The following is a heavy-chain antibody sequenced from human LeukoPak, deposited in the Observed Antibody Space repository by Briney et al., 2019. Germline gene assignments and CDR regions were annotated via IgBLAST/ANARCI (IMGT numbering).Heavy chain of an antibody. J-gene: IGHJ4*02. V-gene: IGHV3-30*02. Sequence: PGGSLRLSCAASGFTFSSFAMHWVRQAPGKGLEWVGVVRYDGSNKYYADSVKGRFTISRDNSKNTLYLQMTSLRPEDTAVYFRAKSSESGWYYFDYWGQGTLVTVSS. D-gene: IGHD6-19*01. CDR3: AKSSESGWYYFDY. CDR1: GFTFSSFA. CDR2: VRYDGSNK.